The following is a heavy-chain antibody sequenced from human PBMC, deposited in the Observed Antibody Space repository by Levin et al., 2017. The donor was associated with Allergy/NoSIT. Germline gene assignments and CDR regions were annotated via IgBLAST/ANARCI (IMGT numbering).Heavy chain of an antibody. CDR3: ARQANYNYYYMDV. J-gene: IGHJ6*03. D-gene: IGHD3-10*01. CDR1: GYTFTTYA. Sequence: ASVKVSCKASGYTFTTYALHWVRQAPGQGLEWLGWINGANGNTKYSQKLQGRVTISRDTSASTAYMELSSLSSEDTAVYYCARQANYNYYYMDVWGKGTTVTVSS. V-gene: IGHV1-3*01. CDR2: INGANGNT.